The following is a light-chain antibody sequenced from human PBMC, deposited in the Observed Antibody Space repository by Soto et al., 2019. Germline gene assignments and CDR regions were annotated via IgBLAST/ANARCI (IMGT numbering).Light chain of an antibody. V-gene: IGLV1-40*01. CDR3: QSYDSSLSAHVV. CDR2: CNS. CDR1: SSNIGAGYD. Sequence: QSVLTQPPSVSGAPGQRVTISCTGSSSNIGAGYDVHWYQQLPGTAPKLLIYCNSNRPSGVPDRFSGSKSGTSASLAITGLQAEDEADYYCQSYDSSLSAHVVFGGGTKVTVL. J-gene: IGLJ2*01.